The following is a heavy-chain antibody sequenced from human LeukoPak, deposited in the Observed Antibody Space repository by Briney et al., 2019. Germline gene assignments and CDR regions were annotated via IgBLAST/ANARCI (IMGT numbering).Heavy chain of an antibody. J-gene: IGHJ2*01. CDR3: ARDGGLVGALPTYWYFDL. CDR1: GGSISSYY. Sequence: PSETLSLTCTVSGGSISSYYWSWIRQPPGKGLEWIGYIYYSGSTNYNPSLKSRVTISVDTSKNQFSLKLSSVTAADTAVYYCARDGGLVGALPTYWYFDLWGRGTLVTVSS. D-gene: IGHD1-26*01. CDR2: IYYSGST. V-gene: IGHV4-59*01.